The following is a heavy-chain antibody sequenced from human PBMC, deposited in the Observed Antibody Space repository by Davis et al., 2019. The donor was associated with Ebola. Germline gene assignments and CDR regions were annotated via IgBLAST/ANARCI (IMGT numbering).Heavy chain of an antibody. D-gene: IGHD3-9*01. Sequence: PGGSLRLSCAASGFTFSSYSMNWVRQAPGKGLEWVSYISSSSSTIYYADSVKGRFTISRDNAKNSLYLQMNSLRAEDTAVYYCARADLLRYFDWLLEGVYYYYYMDVWGKGTTVTVSS. CDR1: GFTFSSYS. J-gene: IGHJ6*03. CDR3: ARADLLRYFDWLLEGVYYYYYMDV. CDR2: ISSSSSTI. V-gene: IGHV3-48*04.